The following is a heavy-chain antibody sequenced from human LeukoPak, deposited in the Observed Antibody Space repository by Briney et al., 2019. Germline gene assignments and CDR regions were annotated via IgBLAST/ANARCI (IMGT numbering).Heavy chain of an antibody. CDR2: IIPILGIA. Sequence: ASVKVSCKASGGTFSSYAISWVRQAPGQGLEWMGRIIPILGIANYAQKFQGRVTITADKSTSTAYMELSSLRSEDTPVYYCAREMRDGYNFYWGQGTLVTVSS. J-gene: IGHJ4*02. V-gene: IGHV1-69*04. CDR3: AREMRDGYNFY. CDR1: GGTFSSYA. D-gene: IGHD5-24*01.